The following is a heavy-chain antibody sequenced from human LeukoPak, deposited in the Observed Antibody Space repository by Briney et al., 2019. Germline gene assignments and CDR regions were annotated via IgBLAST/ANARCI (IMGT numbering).Heavy chain of an antibody. CDR3: ARDLRKYYDSRGHWFDP. CDR1: GGSISSYY. J-gene: IGHJ5*02. D-gene: IGHD3-22*01. CDR2: IYYSGST. Sequence: SETLSLTCTVSGGSISSYYRSWIRQPPGKGLEWIGYIYYSGSTNYNPSLKSRVTISVDTSKNQFSLKLSSVTAADTAVYYCARDLRKYYDSRGHWFDPWGQGTLVTVSS. V-gene: IGHV4-59*01.